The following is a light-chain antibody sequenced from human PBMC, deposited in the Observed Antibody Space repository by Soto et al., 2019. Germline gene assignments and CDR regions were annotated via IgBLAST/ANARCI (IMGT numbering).Light chain of an antibody. Sequence: QSALTQPASVSGSPGQSITISCTGTSTDVGGYHYVSWYQQHPGKAPKLMIYEVNNRPSGVSVRFSGSKSGNTAFLNISGLQAEDEAVYYCTSYTNIGTLVLFGGGTKVTVL. J-gene: IGLJ2*01. CDR1: STDVGGYHY. CDR3: TSYTNIGTLVL. CDR2: EVN. V-gene: IGLV2-14*01.